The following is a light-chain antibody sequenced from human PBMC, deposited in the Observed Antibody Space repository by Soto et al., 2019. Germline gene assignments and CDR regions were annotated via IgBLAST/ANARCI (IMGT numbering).Light chain of an antibody. Sequence: EVVLTQSPATLSLSPGERATLSCRASQSVSNYLAWYQQKPGQAPRLLIYDTSNRATGIPVRFSGSGSGTDFTLTISSLEPEDFAVYYCQQRTNWIFTFGPGTRVDIK. CDR2: DTS. J-gene: IGKJ3*01. V-gene: IGKV3-11*01. CDR3: QQRTNWIFT. CDR1: QSVSNY.